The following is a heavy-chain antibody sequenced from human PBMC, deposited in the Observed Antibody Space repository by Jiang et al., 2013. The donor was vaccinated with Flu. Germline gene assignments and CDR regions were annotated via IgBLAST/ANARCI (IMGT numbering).Heavy chain of an antibody. CDR2: ISGSGGST. CDR3: AKMYYYDSSGYYSPFDY. D-gene: IGHD3-22*01. CDR1: GFTFSSYA. Sequence: VQLVESGGGLVQPGGSLRLSCAASGFTFSSYAMSWVRQAPGKGLEWVSAISGSGGSTYYADSVKGRFTISRDNSKNTLYLQMNSLRAEDTAVYYCAKMYYYDSSGYYSPFDYWGQGTLVTVSS. J-gene: IGHJ4*02. V-gene: IGHV3-23*04.